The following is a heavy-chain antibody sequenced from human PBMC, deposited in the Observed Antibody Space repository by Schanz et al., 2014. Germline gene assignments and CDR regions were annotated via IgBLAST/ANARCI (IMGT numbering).Heavy chain of an antibody. CDR1: GFTVNTNY. CDR2: MYINSGST. D-gene: IGHD3-16*01. CDR3: AKALKPYIASRNGLDV. J-gene: IGHJ6*02. Sequence: EVQLVESGGGLIQPGGSLRLSCAVSGFTVNTNYMSWVRQAPGKGLEWISSMYINSGSTQYADSVKGRFIISRDSSKNTLYLQMNSLRPDDTAVYYCAKALKPYIASRNGLDVWGHGTTVTVSS. V-gene: IGHV3-66*03.